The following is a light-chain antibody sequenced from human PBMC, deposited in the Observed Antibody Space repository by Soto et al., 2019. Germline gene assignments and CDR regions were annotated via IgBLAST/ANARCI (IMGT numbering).Light chain of an antibody. V-gene: IGLV7-43*01. J-gene: IGLJ3*02. CDR2: STS. Sequence: QTVVTQEPSLTVSPGGTVTLTCASSTGAVTGGIHPNWLQQKPGQAPRALIYSTSNKQSWTPARFSGSLLGGKAALTLSGAQPEDEADYYCLLYYSDSLVFGGGTKLTVL. CDR1: TGAVTGGIH. CDR3: LLYYSDSLV.